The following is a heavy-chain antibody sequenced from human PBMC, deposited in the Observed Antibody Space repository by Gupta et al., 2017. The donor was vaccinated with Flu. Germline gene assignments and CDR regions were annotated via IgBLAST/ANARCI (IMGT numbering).Heavy chain of an antibody. Sequence: EVQLLESGGGLVQPGGSLRLSCAASGFSSTNFAMTWVRQTPGKGLECVSVISGTGGTTYYADSVKGRFTISRDNSKNTLFLQMNSLRAEDTAVYYGAKDDGSGSFAFDIWGQGTMVTVSS. V-gene: IGHV3-23*01. J-gene: IGHJ3*02. CDR1: GFSSTNFA. D-gene: IGHD3-10*01. CDR2: ISGTGGTT. CDR3: AKDDGSGSFAFDI.